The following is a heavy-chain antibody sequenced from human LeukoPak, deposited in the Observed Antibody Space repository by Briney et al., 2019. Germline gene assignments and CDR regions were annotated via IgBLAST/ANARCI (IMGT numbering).Heavy chain of an antibody. V-gene: IGHV4-39*07. D-gene: IGHD1-26*01. CDR1: GGSISSSSYY. Sequence: PSETLSLTCTVSGGSISSSSYYWGWIRQPPGKGLEWIGTIYYSGSPYYNPSLKSRATISVDRSKNQFSLKLSSVTAADTAVYYCARQTRIVHSRAFDIWGQGTMVTVSS. CDR2: IYYSGSP. CDR3: ARQTRIVHSRAFDI. J-gene: IGHJ3*02.